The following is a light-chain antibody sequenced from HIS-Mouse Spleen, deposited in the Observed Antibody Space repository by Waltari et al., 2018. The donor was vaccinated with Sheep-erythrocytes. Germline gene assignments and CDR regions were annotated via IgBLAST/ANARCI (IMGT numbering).Light chain of an antibody. V-gene: IGLV2-11*01. CDR1: SSDFGGYNY. J-gene: IGLJ1*01. Sequence: QSALTQPRSVSGSPGQSVTIPCTGPSSDFGGYNYVSWYQQHPGKAPKLMIYDVSKRPSGVPDRFSGSKSGNTASLTISGLQAEDEADYYCCSYAGSYNHVFATGTKVTVL. CDR3: CSYAGSYNHV. CDR2: DVS.